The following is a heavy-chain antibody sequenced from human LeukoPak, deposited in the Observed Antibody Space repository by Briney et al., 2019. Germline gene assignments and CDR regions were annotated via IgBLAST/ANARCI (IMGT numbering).Heavy chain of an antibody. J-gene: IGHJ4*02. CDR2: IYYSGST. V-gene: IGHV4-59*01. CDR3: ARAYSSGWALDY. CDR1: GGSISSYY. Sequence: KTSETLSLTCTVSGGSISSYYLSWIRQPPGKGLEWIGYIYYSGSTNYNPSLKSRVTISVDTSKNQFSLKLGSVTAADTAVYYCARAYSSGWALDYWGQGTLVTVSS. D-gene: IGHD6-19*01.